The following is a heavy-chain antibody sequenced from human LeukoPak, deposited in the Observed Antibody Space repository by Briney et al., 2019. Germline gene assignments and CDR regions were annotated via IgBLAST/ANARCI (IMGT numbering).Heavy chain of an antibody. J-gene: IGHJ4*02. D-gene: IGHD3-9*01. V-gene: IGHV4-39*01. CDR3: ARHDILTGFDY. Sequence: SETLSLTCTVSGGSISSSSYYWGWIRQPPGKGLEWIGSIYYSGSTYYNPSLKSRVTISVDTSKNQFSLKLSSVTAADTAVYYCARHDILTGFDYWGQGTLVTVS. CDR2: IYYSGST. CDR1: GGSISSSSYY.